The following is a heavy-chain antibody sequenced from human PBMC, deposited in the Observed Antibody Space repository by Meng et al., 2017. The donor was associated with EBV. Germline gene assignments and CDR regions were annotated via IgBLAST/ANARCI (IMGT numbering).Heavy chain of an antibody. J-gene: IGHJ4*02. CDR3: ARVGIAVAGTGDY. CDR2: INPNSGGT. D-gene: IGHD6-19*01. V-gene: IGHV1-2*06. Sequence: QVQLVQSGAEVKKPGAPVKVSCKASGYTFTGYDMHWVRQAPGQGLEWMGRINPNSGGTNYAQKFQGRVTMTRDTSISTAYMELSRLRPDDTAVYYCARVGIAVAGTGDYWGQGTLVTVSS. CDR1: GYTFTGYD.